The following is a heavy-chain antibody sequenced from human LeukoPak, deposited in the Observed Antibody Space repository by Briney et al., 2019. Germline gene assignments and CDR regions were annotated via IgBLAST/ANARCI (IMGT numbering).Heavy chain of an antibody. J-gene: IGHJ5*02. D-gene: IGHD4/OR15-4a*01. CDR1: GFTVSNNY. Sequence: GGSLRLSCAASGFTVSNNYMNWLRQAPGKLLEWVSLIYSGDDTHYADSVKGRFTISRYSSKNTLYLQMNSLRAEDTAVYYCARDPPAVRTNTYAWGQGTLVTVSS. V-gene: IGHV3-66*01. CDR3: ARDPPAVRTNTYA. CDR2: IYSGDDT.